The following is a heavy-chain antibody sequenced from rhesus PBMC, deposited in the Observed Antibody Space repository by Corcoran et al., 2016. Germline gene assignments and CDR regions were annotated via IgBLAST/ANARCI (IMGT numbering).Heavy chain of an antibody. V-gene: IGHV4S2*01. J-gene: IGHJ5-1*01. CDR2: IHGTTGST. Sequence: QVQLQESGPGLVKPSETLPLTCAVSGASISSNYWTWVRLAPGKGLEWIGRIHGTTGSTDYNPSLRSRVTFSIDTSKNQFSLRLPSVTAADTAVYYCTWGFEVWGAGVLVTVSS. CDR3: TWGFEV. CDR1: GASISSNY. D-gene: IGHD2-2*01.